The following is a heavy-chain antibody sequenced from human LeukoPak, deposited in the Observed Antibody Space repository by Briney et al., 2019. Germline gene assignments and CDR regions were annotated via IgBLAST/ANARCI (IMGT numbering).Heavy chain of an antibody. D-gene: IGHD6-19*01. CDR2: IVGSGGDT. CDR3: AKEIAVRGQGVFDY. V-gene: IGHV3-23*01. Sequence: GGSLRLSCAASGFTFSNYAMSWVRQAPGKGLEWVSAIVGSGGDTFHADSVKGRFTISRDNSKNTLYLQMSSLGAEDTAVYYCAKEIAVRGQGVFDYWGQGTLVTVFS. J-gene: IGHJ4*02. CDR1: GFTFSNYA.